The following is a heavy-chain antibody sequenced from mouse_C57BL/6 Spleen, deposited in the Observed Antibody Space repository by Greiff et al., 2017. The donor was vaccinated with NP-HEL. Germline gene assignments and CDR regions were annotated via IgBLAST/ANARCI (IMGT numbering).Heavy chain of an antibody. CDR1: GYAFSSSW. D-gene: IGHD2-4*01. Sequence: QVQLKQSGPELVKPGASVKISCKASGYAFSSSWMNWVKQRPGKGLEWIGRIYPGDGDTNYNGKFKGKATLTADKSSSTAYMQLSSLTSEDSAVYFCARDYDYDGLYYAMDYWGQGTSVTVSS. CDR3: ARDYDYDGLYYAMDY. V-gene: IGHV1-82*01. CDR2: IYPGDGDT. J-gene: IGHJ4*01.